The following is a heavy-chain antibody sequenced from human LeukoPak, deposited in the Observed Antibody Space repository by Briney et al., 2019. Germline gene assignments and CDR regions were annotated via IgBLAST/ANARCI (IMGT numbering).Heavy chain of an antibody. CDR1: RDTFTNNA. CDR2: IIPIFGTA. CDR3: ARVATPRYCSTTSCYWKGRFDP. Sequence: ASVKVSCKASRDTFTNNAISWVRQAPGQGLEWMGGIIPIFGTAHYAQKFQGRVTITADESTSTAYMELSSLRSEDTVAYYCARVATPRYCSTTSCYWKGRFDPWGQGTLVTVSS. D-gene: IGHD2-2*01. J-gene: IGHJ5*02. V-gene: IGHV1-69*13.